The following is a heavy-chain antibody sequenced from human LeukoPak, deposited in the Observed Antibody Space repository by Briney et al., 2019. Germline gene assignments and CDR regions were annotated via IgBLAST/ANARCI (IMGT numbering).Heavy chain of an antibody. CDR1: GYTFTSYS. J-gene: IGHJ6*02. D-gene: IGHD3-10*01. CDR3: ATTTYYGSGSHYYYGMDV. CDR2: INPSGGST. Sequence: GASVKVSCKASGYTFTSYSMHWVRQAPGQGLEWMGIINPSGGSTSYAQKFQGRVTMTRDTSTRTVYMELSSLRSEDTAVYYCATTTYYGSGSHYYYGMDVWGQGTTVTVSS. V-gene: IGHV1-46*01.